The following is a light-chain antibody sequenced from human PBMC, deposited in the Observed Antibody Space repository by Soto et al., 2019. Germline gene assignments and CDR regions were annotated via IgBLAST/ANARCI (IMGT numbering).Light chain of an antibody. CDR3: HQHNNWWT. V-gene: IGKV3-15*01. CDR2: GAS. J-gene: IGKJ1*01. Sequence: EIVLTQSPATLSVSPGERVTLSCRASQSVDINLAWYQQKPGQAPRLLIYGASTRAAGIPARFSGSGSGTDFTLTITSLQSEDFGVYYCHQHNNWWTFGQGTKVDIK. CDR1: QSVDIN.